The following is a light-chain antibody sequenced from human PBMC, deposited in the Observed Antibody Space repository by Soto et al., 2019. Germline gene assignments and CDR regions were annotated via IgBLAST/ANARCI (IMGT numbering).Light chain of an antibody. Sequence: QGVLTQPASLSDSPGQSITISCTGTISDVGGYNYVSWYQQHPGKAPKLMIYEVSNRPSGVSNRFSGSKSGNTASLTISGLQAEDEADYYCSSYTSSSTPSYVNGAGT. CDR2: EVS. V-gene: IGLV2-14*01. J-gene: IGLJ1*01. CDR1: ISDVGGYNY. CDR3: SSYTSSSTPSYV.